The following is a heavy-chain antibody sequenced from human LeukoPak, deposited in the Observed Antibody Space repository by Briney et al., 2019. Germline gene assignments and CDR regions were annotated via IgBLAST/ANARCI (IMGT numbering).Heavy chain of an antibody. Sequence: PSETLSLTCTVSGGSISSYYWSWIRQPPGKGLEWIGYIYYSGSTNYNPSLKSRATISVDTSKNQFSLKLSSVTAADTAVYYCARREAEYDYWGQGTLVTVSS. J-gene: IGHJ4*02. CDR2: IYYSGST. CDR3: ARREAEYDY. CDR1: GGSISSYY. V-gene: IGHV4-59*01. D-gene: IGHD6-13*01.